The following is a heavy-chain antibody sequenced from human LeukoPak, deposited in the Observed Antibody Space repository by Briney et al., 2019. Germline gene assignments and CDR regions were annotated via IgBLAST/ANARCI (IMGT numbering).Heavy chain of an antibody. CDR3: ARGHTAVTRHFDF. CDR2: ISSGSSAI. Sequence: GGSLRLSCAASGFTFSNYNMTWVRQAPGKGLEWVSIISSGSSAIFSADALKGRFTISRDDAKNLLYLDMNSLRAEDTAVYYCARGHTAVTRHFDFWGQGTLVTVSS. D-gene: IGHD4-17*01. V-gene: IGHV3-21*01. CDR1: GFTFSNYN. J-gene: IGHJ4*02.